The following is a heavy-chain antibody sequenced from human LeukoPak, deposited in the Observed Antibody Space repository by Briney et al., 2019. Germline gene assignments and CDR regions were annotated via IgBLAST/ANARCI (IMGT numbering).Heavy chain of an antibody. Sequence: QSGGSLRLSCAASGFTFSDYGMHWVRQAPGKGLEWVAVISYDGSGQHYADSVKGRFTISRDKSKNMLYLQMNSLRVEDTAVYYCAKDLYSGTRRIFDYWGQGILVTVSS. V-gene: IGHV3-30*18. CDR2: ISYDGSGQ. CDR3: AKDLYSGTRRIFDY. J-gene: IGHJ4*02. D-gene: IGHD1-26*01. CDR1: GFTFSDYG.